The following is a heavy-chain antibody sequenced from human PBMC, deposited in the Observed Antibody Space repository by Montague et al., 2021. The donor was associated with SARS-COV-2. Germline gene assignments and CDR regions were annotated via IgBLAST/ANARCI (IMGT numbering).Heavy chain of an antibody. J-gene: IGHJ1*01. CDR1: DDSFSHYF. V-gene: IGHV4-59*01. Sequence: SETLSLTCTVSDDSFSHYFWSWILQPPGKGLEWIGNIYNRGTTNYNPSLKSRVSLSIDKSKNQFSLNLTSVTAADTAVYYCARVGTGYSSNLPSYFQHWGLGTLVTVSS. CDR3: ARVGTGYSSNLPSYFQH. CDR2: IYNRGTT. D-gene: IGHD6-13*01.